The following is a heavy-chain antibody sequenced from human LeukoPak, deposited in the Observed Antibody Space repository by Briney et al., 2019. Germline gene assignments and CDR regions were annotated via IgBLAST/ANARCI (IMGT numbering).Heavy chain of an antibody. CDR2: ISSSSSYI. J-gene: IGHJ4*02. CDR3: ARGIAVAGTGDY. Sequence: GGSLRLSCAASGFTFSSYSMNWVRQAPGKELEWVSSISSSSSYIYYADSVKGRFTISRDNAKNSLYLQMNSLRAEDTAVYYCARGIAVAGTGDYWGQGTLVTVSS. D-gene: IGHD6-19*01. V-gene: IGHV3-21*01. CDR1: GFTFSSYS.